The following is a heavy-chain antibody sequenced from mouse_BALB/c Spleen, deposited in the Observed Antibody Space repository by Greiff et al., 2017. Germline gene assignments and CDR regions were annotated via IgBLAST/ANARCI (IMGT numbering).Heavy chain of an antibody. CDR2: ISTYYGDA. D-gene: IGHD2-2*01. J-gene: IGHJ3*01. V-gene: IGHV1S137*01. CDR1: GYTFTDYA. Sequence: VQLQQSGAELVRPGVSVKISCKGSGYTFTDYAMHWVKQSHAKSLEWIGVISTYYGDASYNQKFKGKATMTVDKSSSTAYMELARLTSEDSAIYYCAKGGYYGYDGFAYWGQGTLVTVSA. CDR3: AKGGYYGYDGFAY.